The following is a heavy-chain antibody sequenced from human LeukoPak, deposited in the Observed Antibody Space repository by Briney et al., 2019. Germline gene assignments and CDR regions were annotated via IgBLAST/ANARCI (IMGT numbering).Heavy chain of an antibody. CDR1: GYNFASYW. CDR2: VYPGDSDV. Sequence: GESLKISCKGSGYNFASYWIAWVRQMPGKGLEYMGTVYPGDSDVRYSPSFQGQVTISADKSISTAYLQWSSLKASDSAIYFCARGSGGFDPWGQGTLVIVPS. V-gene: IGHV5-51*01. CDR3: ARGSGGFDP. J-gene: IGHJ5*02.